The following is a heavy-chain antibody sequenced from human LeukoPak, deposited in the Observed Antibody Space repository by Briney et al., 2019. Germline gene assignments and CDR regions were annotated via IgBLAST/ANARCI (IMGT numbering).Heavy chain of an antibody. D-gene: IGHD3-22*01. J-gene: IGHJ3*01. CDR1: GGSISSTGYC. Sequence: SETLSPTCAVSGGSISSTGYCWAWIRQPPGKGLGWIGTIYYSGSTYHNTSLKSRITMSVDTSRNQFSLKLSSVDAADTAVYYCAKAGVRYFDSSGLYAFDFWGQGTTVTVSS. CDR3: AKAGVRYFDSSGLYAFDF. V-gene: IGHV4-39*01. CDR2: IYYSGST.